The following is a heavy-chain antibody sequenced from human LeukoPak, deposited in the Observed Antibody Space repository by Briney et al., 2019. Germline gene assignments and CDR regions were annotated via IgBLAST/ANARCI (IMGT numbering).Heavy chain of an antibody. V-gene: IGHV4-31*03. D-gene: IGHD2-15*01. CDR2: IYYSGST. CDR3: ARAEIVVVVAATPRINGWFDY. J-gene: IGHJ4*02. CDR1: GGSISSGGYY. Sequence: SDTLSLTCTVSGGSISSGGYYWSWIRQHPGKGLEWIGYIYYSGSTYYNPSLKSRVTISVDTSKNQFSLKLSSVTAADTAVYYCARAEIVVVVAATPRINGWFDYWGQGTLATVSS.